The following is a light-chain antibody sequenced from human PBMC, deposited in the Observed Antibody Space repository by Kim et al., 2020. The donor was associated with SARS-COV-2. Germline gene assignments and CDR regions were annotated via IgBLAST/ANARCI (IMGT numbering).Light chain of an antibody. CDR2: EDN. V-gene: IGLV6-57*01. J-gene: IGLJ3*02. Sequence: NFMLTQPHSVSESPGKTVTISCTRSSGSIASNYVQWYQQRPGSSPTTVIYEDNQRRSGVPDRFSGSIDSSSNSASLTISGLKTEDEADYYCQSYDSSNQWVFGGGTKLTVL. CDR3: QSYDSSNQWV. CDR1: SGSIASNY.